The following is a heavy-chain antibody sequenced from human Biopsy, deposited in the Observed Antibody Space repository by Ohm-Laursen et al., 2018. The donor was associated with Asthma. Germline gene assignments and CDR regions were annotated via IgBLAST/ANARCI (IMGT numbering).Heavy chain of an antibody. Sequence: SLRLSCAAAGFVFSQCGMHWVRQAPGKGLEWVAVISYDGNHKFYEDSVKGRFTISRDNSKNTLYLQMNSLRTEDTAVYYCAKRRGYNGHDNDYWGQGTLVIVSS. V-gene: IGHV3-30*18. CDR1: GFVFSQCG. CDR3: AKRRGYNGHDNDY. J-gene: IGHJ4*02. CDR2: ISYDGNHK. D-gene: IGHD5-12*01.